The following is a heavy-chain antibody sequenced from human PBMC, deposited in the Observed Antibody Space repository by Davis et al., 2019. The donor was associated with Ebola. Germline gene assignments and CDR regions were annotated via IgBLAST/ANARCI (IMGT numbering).Heavy chain of an antibody. Sequence: PGGSLRLSCAVSGFTVTNKFMSWVRQSPGTGLVWVSIMYGNGDTYYADSVRGRFTISRDNSNDKVFLQLNSLRVEDTAIYYCARREAASIDYWGQGTLVTVSS. CDR2: MYGNGDT. D-gene: IGHD6-25*01. V-gene: IGHV3-53*01. CDR3: ARREAASIDY. CDR1: GFTVTNKF. J-gene: IGHJ4*02.